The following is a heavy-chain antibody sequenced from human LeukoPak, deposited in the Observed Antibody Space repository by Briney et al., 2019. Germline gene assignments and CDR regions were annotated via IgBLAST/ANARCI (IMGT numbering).Heavy chain of an antibody. D-gene: IGHD3-3*01. J-gene: IGHJ4*02. CDR2: INHSGST. CDR3: ARGPQLRRTAPEFDY. CDR1: GGSFGGYY. V-gene: IGHV4-34*01. Sequence: SETLSLTCAVYGGSFGGYYWSWIRQPPGKGLEWIGEINHSGSTNYNPSLKSRVTISVDTSKNQFSLKLSSVTAADTAVYYCARGPQLRRTAPEFDYWGQGTLVTVSS.